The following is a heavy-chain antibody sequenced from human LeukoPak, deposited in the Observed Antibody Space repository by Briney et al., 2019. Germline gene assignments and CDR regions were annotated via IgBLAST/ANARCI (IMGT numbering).Heavy chain of an antibody. V-gene: IGHV3-23*01. CDR1: GGSISSGGYY. D-gene: IGHD4-23*01. Sequence: ETLSLTCTVSGGSISSGGYYWSWVRQAPGKGLEWVSAISGSGGSTYYADSVKGRFTISRDNSKNTLYLQMNSLRAEDTAVYYCAKDPHGGPTDYWGQGTLVTVSS. CDR3: AKDPHGGPTDY. CDR2: ISGSGGST. J-gene: IGHJ4*02.